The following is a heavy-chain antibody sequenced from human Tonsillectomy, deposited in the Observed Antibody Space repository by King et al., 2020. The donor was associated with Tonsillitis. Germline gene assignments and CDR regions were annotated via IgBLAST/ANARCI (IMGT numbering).Heavy chain of an antibody. Sequence: QLVQSGAEVKKPGASVKVSCKASSYTFTNYGISWVRQAPGQGLEWMGWISVHNGNTNCAQKFQGRVTMTTDTSTSTAYMELRSLRSDDTAVYYCARGVPIIAARRGIYYYYYYMDVWGKGTTVTVSS. D-gene: IGHD6-6*01. CDR2: ISVHNGNT. J-gene: IGHJ6*03. CDR3: ARGVPIIAARRGIYYYYYYMDV. V-gene: IGHV1-18*01. CDR1: SYTFTNYG.